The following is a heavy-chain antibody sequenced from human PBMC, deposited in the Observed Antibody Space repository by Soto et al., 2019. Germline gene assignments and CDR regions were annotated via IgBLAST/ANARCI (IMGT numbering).Heavy chain of an antibody. CDR3: TRSTPGGWYGY. J-gene: IGHJ4*02. V-gene: IGHV3-13*04. CDR1: GFTFSTYD. Sequence: PGGSLRLSCVASGFTFSTYDMHWVRQATGKGLEWVSSVGTSGDTYYAASVMGRFTISRDNANNSLYLKMNSLRAGDTAVYYCTRSTPGGWYGYWGQGTLVTVSS. CDR2: VGTSGDT. D-gene: IGHD6-19*01.